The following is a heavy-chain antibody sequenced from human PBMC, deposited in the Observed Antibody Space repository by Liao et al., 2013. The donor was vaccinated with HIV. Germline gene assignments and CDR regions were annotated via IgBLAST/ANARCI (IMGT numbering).Heavy chain of an antibody. CDR2: VYTSGSA. Sequence: QVQLQESGPGLVKPSQTLSLTCTVSGRSITSGSHYWNWIRQPAGKGLEWIGRVYTSGSADYDSSLKSRATISLDTSKNQFSLQLSSVTAADTAVYYCAMGRRYYQPDP. V-gene: IGHV4-61*02. D-gene: IGHD2-2*01. J-gene: IGHJ5*02. CDR3: AMGRRYYQPDP. CDR1: GRSITSGSHY.